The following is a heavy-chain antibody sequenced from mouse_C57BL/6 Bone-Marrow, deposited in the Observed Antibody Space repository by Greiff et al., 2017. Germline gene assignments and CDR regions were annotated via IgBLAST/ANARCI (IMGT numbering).Heavy chain of an antibody. Sequence: VQLQQPGAELVKPGPSVKVSCTVSGYTFTSYWLHWVKQRPGQGLEWIGRVYLSDSVTNYNQKSKGKATLTVDKSASTAYMQLSSLTTEDSAVYACTLITTVVATEAMDYWGQGTSVTVSS. D-gene: IGHD1-1*01. CDR3: TLITTVVATEAMDY. J-gene: IGHJ4*01. V-gene: IGHV1-74*01. CDR2: VYLSDSVT. CDR1: GYTFTSYW.